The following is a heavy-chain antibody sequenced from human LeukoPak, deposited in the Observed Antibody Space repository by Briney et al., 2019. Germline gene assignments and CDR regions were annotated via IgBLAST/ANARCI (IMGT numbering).Heavy chain of an antibody. CDR1: GFTFSSYS. V-gene: IGHV3-21*01. CDR3: ARFIAAAGTDY. Sequence: KSGGSLRLSCAASGFTFSSYSMNWVRQAPGKGLEWVSSISSSSSYIYYADSVKGRFTISRDNAKNSLYLQMNSLSAEDTAVYYCARFIAAAGTDYWGQGTLVTVSS. D-gene: IGHD6-13*01. CDR2: ISSSSSYI. J-gene: IGHJ4*02.